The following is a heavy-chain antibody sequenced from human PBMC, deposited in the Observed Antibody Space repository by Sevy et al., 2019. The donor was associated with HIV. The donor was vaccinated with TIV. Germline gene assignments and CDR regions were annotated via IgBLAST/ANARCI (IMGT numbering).Heavy chain of an antibody. CDR1: GFTFSSYG. CDR2: IWYDGSNK. CDR3: ARDGYEGYYYGMDV. Sequence: GGSLRLSCAASGFTFSSYGMHWVRQAPGKGLEWVAVIWYDGSNKYYADSAKGRFTISRDNSKNTLYLQMNSLRAEDTAVYYCARDGYEGYYYGMDVWGQGTTVTVSS. D-gene: IGHD5-12*01. V-gene: IGHV3-33*01. J-gene: IGHJ6*02.